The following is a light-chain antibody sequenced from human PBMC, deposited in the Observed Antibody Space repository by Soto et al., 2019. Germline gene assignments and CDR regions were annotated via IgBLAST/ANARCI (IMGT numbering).Light chain of an antibody. CDR2: EVN. CDR1: SSDVGGYNY. V-gene: IGLV2-14*01. CDR3: TSYTSRNTYF. Sequence: QSALTQPASVSASPGQSITISCTGTSSDVGGYNYVSWYQQHPGKAPKLIIYEVNNRPSGVSNRFSGSKSGNTDSLTISGLQPEDEADYYCTSYTSRNTYFFGSGTKLTVL. J-gene: IGLJ1*01.